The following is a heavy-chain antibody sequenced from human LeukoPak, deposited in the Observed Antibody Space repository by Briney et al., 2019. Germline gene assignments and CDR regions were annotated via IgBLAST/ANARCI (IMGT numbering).Heavy chain of an antibody. D-gene: IGHD3-10*01. CDR3: ARDREQVRGVFYYYYYGMDV. CDR2: INAGNGNT. J-gene: IGHJ6*02. CDR1: GYTFINYG. V-gene: IGHV1-3*01. Sequence: ASVKVSFKASGYTFINYGIHWVRQAPGQRREWMGWINAGNGNTKYSQRFQGRVTITRDTSASTTYMELSSLRSEDTAVYYCARDREQVRGVFYYYYYGMDVWGQGTTVTVSS.